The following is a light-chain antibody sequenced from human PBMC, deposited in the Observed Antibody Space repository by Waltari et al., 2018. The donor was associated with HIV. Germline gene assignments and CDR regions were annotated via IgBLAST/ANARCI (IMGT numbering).Light chain of an antibody. J-gene: IGLJ3*02. CDR2: DVS. V-gene: IGLV2-14*03. CDR1: SSDVGGYNY. CDR3: RSDASSSTLV. Sequence: QSALTQPASVSGSPGQSITISCTGTSSDVGGYNYVSWYQQHPGKAPKLMVYDVSNRPAGFSTRSCCAKAANAASLTISGRQADDEADYYGRSDASSSTLVFGGGTKLTVL.